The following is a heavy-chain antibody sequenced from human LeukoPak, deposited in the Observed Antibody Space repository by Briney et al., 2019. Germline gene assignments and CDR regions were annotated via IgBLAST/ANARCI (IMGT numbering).Heavy chain of an antibody. V-gene: IGHV3-23*01. CDR3: ASRDPCSGDICYGLGY. CDR1: GFIFSSYG. D-gene: IGHD2-15*01. Sequence: GGSLRLSCAASGFIFSSYGMEWVRQAPGKGPEWVSGIGGSGENICYADSVKGRFTISRDNSKNALYLQMNSLRAEDTAIYYCASRDPCSGDICYGLGYWGQGTLVTVSS. J-gene: IGHJ4*02. CDR2: IGGSGENI.